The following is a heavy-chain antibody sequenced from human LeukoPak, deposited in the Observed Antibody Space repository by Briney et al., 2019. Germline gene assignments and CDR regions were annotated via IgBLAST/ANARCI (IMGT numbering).Heavy chain of an antibody. D-gene: IGHD5-12*01. J-gene: IGHJ4*02. CDR3: ARGATTFDY. CDR1: GFTFDDYA. Sequence: GRSLRLSCAASGFTFDDYAMHWVRQAPGKGLEWVSGISWNSGSIGYADSVKGRFTISRDNARNSLYLQMNSLRAEDTAVYYCARGATTFDYWGQGTLVTVSS. V-gene: IGHV3-9*01. CDR2: ISWNSGSI.